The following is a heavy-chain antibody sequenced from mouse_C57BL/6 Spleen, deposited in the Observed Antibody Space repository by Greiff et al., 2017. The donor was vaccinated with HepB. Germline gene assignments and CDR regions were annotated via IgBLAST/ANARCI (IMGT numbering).Heavy chain of an antibody. V-gene: IGHV5-6*02. CDR2: ISSGGSYT. Sequence: EVMLVESGGDLVKPGGSLKLSCAASGFNFSSYGMSWVRQTPDKRLEWVATISSGGSYTYYPDSVKGRFTISRDNAKNTLYLQMSSLKSEDTAMYYCASEDPWFAYWGQGTLVTVSA. CDR3: ASEDPWFAY. J-gene: IGHJ3*01. CDR1: GFNFSSYG.